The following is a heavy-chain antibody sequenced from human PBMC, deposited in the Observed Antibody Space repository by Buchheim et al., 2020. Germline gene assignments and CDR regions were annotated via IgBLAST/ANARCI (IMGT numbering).Heavy chain of an antibody. CDR3: VKGTSGTFFY. CDR1: GASMYSNNW. J-gene: IGHJ4*02. Sequence: QVQLQESGPGLVKPSGTLSLTCTVSGASMYSNNWWTWVRQAPGKGLEWIGEIFHTGSTAYNPSLKSRVAISVDKSKNQFSLKVTSVTAADTAVYYCVKGTSGTFFYWGQGTL. D-gene: IGHD3-3*02. CDR2: IFHTGST. V-gene: IGHV4-4*02.